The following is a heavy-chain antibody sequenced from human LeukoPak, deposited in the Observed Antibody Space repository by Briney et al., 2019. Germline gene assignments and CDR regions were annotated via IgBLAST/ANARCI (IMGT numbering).Heavy chain of an antibody. Sequence: TGGSLRLSCAASGFTASNTYMSWVRQAPGKGLEWVSVIYSGESAYYADSVKGRFTISRHNSKNTLYLQMNSLREEDTAVYYCAREAGDSLMGYWYFDLWGRGTLVTVSS. J-gene: IGHJ2*01. CDR1: GFTASNTY. V-gene: IGHV3-53*04. CDR2: IYSGESA. D-gene: IGHD2-8*01. CDR3: AREAGDSLMGYWYFDL.